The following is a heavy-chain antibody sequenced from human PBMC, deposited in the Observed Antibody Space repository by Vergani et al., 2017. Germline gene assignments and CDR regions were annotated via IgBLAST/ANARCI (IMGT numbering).Heavy chain of an antibody. CDR3: ARDPPYSGYGVPDAFDI. CDR2: IKQDGSEK. J-gene: IGHJ3*02. Sequence: EVQLVESGGGLVQPGGSLRLSCAASGFTFSSYWMSWVRQAPGKGLEWVANIKQDGSEKYYVDSVKGRFTISRDNAKNSLYLQMNSLRAEDTAVSYCARDPPYSGYGVPDAFDIWGQGTMVTVSS. CDR1: GFTFSSYW. D-gene: IGHD5-12*01. V-gene: IGHV3-7*04.